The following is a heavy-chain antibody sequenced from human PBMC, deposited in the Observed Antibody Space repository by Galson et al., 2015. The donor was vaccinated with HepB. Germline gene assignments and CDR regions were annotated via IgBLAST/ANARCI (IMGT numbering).Heavy chain of an antibody. V-gene: IGHV1-18*01. CDR2: ISAYNGNT. CDR3: ARGGVDYDILTGYSYNWFDP. D-gene: IGHD3-9*01. Sequence: SVKVSCKASGYTFTSYGISWVRQAPGQGLEWMGWISAYNGNTNYAQKLQGRVTMTTDTSTSTAYMELRSLRSDDTAVYYCARGGVDYDILTGYSYNWFDPWGQGTLVTVSS. J-gene: IGHJ5*02. CDR1: GYTFTSYG.